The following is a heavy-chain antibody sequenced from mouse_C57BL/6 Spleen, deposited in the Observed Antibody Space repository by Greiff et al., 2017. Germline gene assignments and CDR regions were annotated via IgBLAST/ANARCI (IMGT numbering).Heavy chain of an antibody. CDR2: IRSKSNNYAT. CDR3: VRTGNAMDY. J-gene: IGHJ4*01. Sequence: EVKLVESGGGLVQPKGSLKLSCAASGFSFNTYAMNWVRQAPGKGLEWVARIRSKSNNYATYYADSVKDRFTISRDDSESMLYLQMNNLKTEDTAMYYCVRTGNAMDYWGQGTSVTVSS. V-gene: IGHV10-1*01. D-gene: IGHD4-1*01. CDR1: GFSFNTYA.